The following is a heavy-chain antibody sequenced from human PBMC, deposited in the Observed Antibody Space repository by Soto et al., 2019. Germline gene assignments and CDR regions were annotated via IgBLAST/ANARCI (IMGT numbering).Heavy chain of an antibody. CDR1: SASSNIVGYY. D-gene: IGHD3-10*01. Sequence: SETLSVPNTVASASSNIVGYYWSWIRKHPVKGLEWIGYIYYTGSTFSNPALGSRVSISQDASQNQFSLQLTSVTAADTAVYFCVRVHHRDTKYYVDVWGKGTTVTVSS. CDR2: IYYTGST. CDR3: VRVHHRDTKYYVDV. V-gene: IGHV4-31*03. J-gene: IGHJ6*03.